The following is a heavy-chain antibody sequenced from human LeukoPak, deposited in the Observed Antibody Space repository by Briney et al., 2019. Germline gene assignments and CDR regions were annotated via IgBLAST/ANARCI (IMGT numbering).Heavy chain of an antibody. Sequence: ASVKVSCKASGGTFSSYAISWVRQAPGQGPEWMGRIIPILGIANYAQKFQGRVTITADKSTSTAYMELSSLRSEDTAVYYCARKDYYGPGPFDPWGQGTLVTVSS. V-gene: IGHV1-69*04. CDR2: IIPILGIA. CDR1: GGTFSSYA. D-gene: IGHD3-10*01. CDR3: ARKDYYGPGPFDP. J-gene: IGHJ5*02.